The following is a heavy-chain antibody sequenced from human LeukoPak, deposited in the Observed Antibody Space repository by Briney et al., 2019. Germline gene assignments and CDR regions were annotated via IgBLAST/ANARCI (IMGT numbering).Heavy chain of an antibody. CDR3: TRTNPSGYSYGADAFDI. CDR2: IRSKAYGWTT. J-gene: IGHJ3*02. CDR1: GFTFGDYA. V-gene: IGHV3-49*03. D-gene: IGHD5-18*01. Sequence: PGGSLRLSCTASGFTFGDYAMTWFRQAPGKGLEWVGFIRSKAYGWTTEYAASVKGRFTISRDDSKSIAYLQMNSLRTEDTAVYYCTRTNPSGYSYGADAFDIWGQGTMVTVSS.